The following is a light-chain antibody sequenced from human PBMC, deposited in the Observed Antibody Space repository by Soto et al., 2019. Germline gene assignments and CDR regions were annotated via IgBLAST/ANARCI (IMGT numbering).Light chain of an antibody. J-gene: IGKJ1*01. Sequence: EIVLTQSPGTLSLSPGERATLSCRASQSFSNNYLAWYQQKPGQAPRLLIYGASSRATGIPDRFSGSGSGTDFTLTISRLEPEDFAVYYCQQYRDSRTFGQGTKGDIK. V-gene: IGKV3-20*01. CDR3: QQYRDSRT. CDR2: GAS. CDR1: QSFSNNY.